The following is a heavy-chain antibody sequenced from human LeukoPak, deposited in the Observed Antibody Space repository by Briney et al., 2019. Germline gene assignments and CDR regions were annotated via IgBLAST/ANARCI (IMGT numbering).Heavy chain of an antibody. CDR3: ARAVLSGGFDR. V-gene: IGHV3-66*01. CDR1: GFTVINTY. D-gene: IGHD3-16*01. CDR2: IYTGGAT. J-gene: IGHJ4*02. Sequence: GSLRLSCAASGFTVINTYMTWVRQAPGKGLEWVSNIYTGGATYYTDSVKGRFTVSRDSSKNTLFLQMNSLREEDTAVYYCARAVLSGGFDRWGQGALVTVSS.